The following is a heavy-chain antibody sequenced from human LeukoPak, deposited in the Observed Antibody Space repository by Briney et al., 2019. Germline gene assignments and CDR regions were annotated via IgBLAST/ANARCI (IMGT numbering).Heavy chain of an antibody. CDR1: GFTFSDYN. D-gene: IGHD3-22*01. CDR2: ISRSGSTK. Sequence: GGSLRLSCAASGFTFSDYNMRWIRQAPGKGLEWVSSISRSGSTKYYADSVKGRFTISRDNAKNSLYLQMNSLRAEDTAVYYCARGTHYYDISGHHYWGQGTLVIVSS. CDR3: ARGTHYYDISGHHY. V-gene: IGHV3-11*01. J-gene: IGHJ4*02.